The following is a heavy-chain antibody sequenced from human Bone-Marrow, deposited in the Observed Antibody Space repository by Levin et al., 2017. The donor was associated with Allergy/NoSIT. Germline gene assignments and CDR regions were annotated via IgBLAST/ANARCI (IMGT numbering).Heavy chain of an antibody. Sequence: SGPTLVKPTQTLTLTCTFSGFSLSTTGMRVSWIRQPPGKALEWLARIDWDDDKFYSTSLKTRLTISKDTSKNQVVLTMTNMDPVDTATYYCARLFGNGGWFDYWGRGTLGTVSS. CDR3: ARLFGNGGWFDY. J-gene: IGHJ4*02. CDR2: IDWDDDK. D-gene: IGHD6-19*01. CDR1: GFSLSTTGMR. V-gene: IGHV2-70*04.